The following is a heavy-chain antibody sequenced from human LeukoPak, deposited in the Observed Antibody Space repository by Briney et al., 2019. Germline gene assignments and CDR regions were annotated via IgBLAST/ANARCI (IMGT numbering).Heavy chain of an antibody. CDR1: GFTFNDYY. Sequence: GGSLRLSCAASGFTFNDYYMSWVRQAPGKGLEWLSYINIGGTNTHYADSVKGRFTISRDNAKKSLYLEMNNLRAGDTAVYYCATDGAGFDTWGQGVLVTVSS. CDR2: INIGGTNT. CDR3: ATDGAGFDT. J-gene: IGHJ5*02. V-gene: IGHV3-11*01.